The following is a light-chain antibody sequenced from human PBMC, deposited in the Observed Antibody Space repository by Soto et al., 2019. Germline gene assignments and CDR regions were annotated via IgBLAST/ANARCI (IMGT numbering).Light chain of an antibody. CDR1: SSNIGSNY. Sequence: QSVLTQPPSASGTPGQRVTISCSGSSSNIGSNYVYWYQQLPGTAPKLLIYRNNQRPSGVPDRFSGSKSGTSASLAISGLRSVDEADYYCAAWDASLSGWVFGGGTKLTVL. V-gene: IGLV1-47*01. J-gene: IGLJ3*02. CDR2: RNN. CDR3: AAWDASLSGWV.